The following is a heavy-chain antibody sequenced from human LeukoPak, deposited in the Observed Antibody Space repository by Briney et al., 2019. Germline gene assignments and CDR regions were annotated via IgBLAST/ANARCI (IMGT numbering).Heavy chain of an antibody. Sequence: GGSLRPSCAASGFTFCSYTMNWVRQAPGKGLEWISSISSSSTIYYADAVKGRFTISRDNAKNSLYLQVNSLRDEDTAVYYCARSAQLDYWGQGTLVTVS. J-gene: IGHJ4*02. CDR1: GFTFCSYT. CDR3: ARSAQLDY. V-gene: IGHV3-48*02. CDR2: ISSSSTI.